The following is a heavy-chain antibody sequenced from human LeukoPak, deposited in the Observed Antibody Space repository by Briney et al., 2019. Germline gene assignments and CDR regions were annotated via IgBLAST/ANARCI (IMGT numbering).Heavy chain of an antibody. CDR1: GYTFTSYD. CDR2: MNPNNGNT. V-gene: IGHV1-8*01. D-gene: IGHD6-19*01. CDR3: ARGSSGDY. Sequence: ASVKVSCKASGYTFTSYDINWVRQATGQGLEWMGWMNPNNGNTDFAQKFQGRVTMTRNTSISTVYMELSSLRTEDTAVYYCARGSSGDYWGQGTLVTVSS. J-gene: IGHJ4*02.